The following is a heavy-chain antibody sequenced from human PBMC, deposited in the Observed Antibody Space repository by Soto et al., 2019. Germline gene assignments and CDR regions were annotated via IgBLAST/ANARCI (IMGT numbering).Heavy chain of an antibody. CDR3: ARGVGSSPPRY. J-gene: IGHJ4*02. D-gene: IGHD3-9*01. CDR1: VGSISVYN. Sequence: PSETLSLTCTISVGSISVYNWSWIRQSPGQGLEWIGYIYDSGSPYYKPSLKTRVTISADTSKNQISLKLTSATAADTAVYFCARGVGSSPPRYWGRGTLVTVSS. V-gene: IGHV4-59*01. CDR2: IYDSGSP.